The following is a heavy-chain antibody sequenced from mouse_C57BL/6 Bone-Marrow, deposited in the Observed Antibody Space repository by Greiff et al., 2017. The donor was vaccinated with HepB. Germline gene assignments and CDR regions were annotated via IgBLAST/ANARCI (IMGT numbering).Heavy chain of an antibody. Sequence: VQLQQSGAELVRPGTSVKVSCKASGYAFTNYLIEWVKQRPGQGLEWIGVINPGSGGTNYNEKFKGKATLTADKSSRTAYMPLSSLTSEDSAVDFCARAGNYFYWYFDVWGTGTTVTVSS. J-gene: IGHJ1*03. V-gene: IGHV1-54*01. CDR2: INPGSGGT. D-gene: IGHD2-1*01. CDR3: ARAGNYFYWYFDV. CDR1: GYAFTNYL.